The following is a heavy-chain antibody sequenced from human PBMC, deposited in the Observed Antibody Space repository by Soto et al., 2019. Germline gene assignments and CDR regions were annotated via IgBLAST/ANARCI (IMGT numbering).Heavy chain of an antibody. CDR3: ASPRQGNSDFLSGYYALDD. CDR1: GGSISSSGSY. J-gene: IGHJ4*02. D-gene: IGHD3-3*01. Sequence: PSETLSLTCTVSGGSISSSGSYWGWVRQPPGKGLEWIVSFYYTGGTYSTYYNPSLKSRVTISVDTPKRQFSLTLRSVTAADTAVYYCASPRQGNSDFLSGYYALDDWSQGTMGTVSS. CDR2: FYYTGGTYST. V-gene: IGHV4-39*01.